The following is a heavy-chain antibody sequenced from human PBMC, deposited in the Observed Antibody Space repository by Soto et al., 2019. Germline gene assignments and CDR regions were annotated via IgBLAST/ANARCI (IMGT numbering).Heavy chain of an antibody. J-gene: IGHJ5*01. CDR2: IYKSATT. Sequence: SETLSLTCSVSGGSISSVDYFWAWIRQPPGQALEYIGYIYKSATTYYNPSFESRVAISLDTSKSQFSLNVTSVTAADTAVYFCARGRYCLTGRCFPNWFDSWGQGTLVTVSS. V-gene: IGHV4-30-4*01. CDR3: ARGRYCLTGRCFPNWFDS. D-gene: IGHD2-15*01. CDR1: GGSISSVDYF.